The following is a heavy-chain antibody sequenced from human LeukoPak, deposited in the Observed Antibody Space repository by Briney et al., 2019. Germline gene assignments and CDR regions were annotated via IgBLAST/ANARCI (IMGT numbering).Heavy chain of an antibody. CDR2: IKQDGSEK. CDR3: VGFWSGYPTHAFDI. J-gene: IGHJ3*02. V-gene: IGHV3-7*01. Sequence: GGSLRLSCAASGFTFSSYWMSWVRQAPGKGLEWVANIKQDGSEKYYVDSVKGRFTISRDNAKNSLYLQMNSLRAEDTAVCYCVGFWSGYPTHAFDIWGQGTMVTVSS. D-gene: IGHD3-3*01. CDR1: GFTFSSYW.